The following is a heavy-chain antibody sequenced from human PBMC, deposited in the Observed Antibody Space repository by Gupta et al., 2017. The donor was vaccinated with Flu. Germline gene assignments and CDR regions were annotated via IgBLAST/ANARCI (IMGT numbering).Heavy chain of an antibody. J-gene: IGHJ6*02. D-gene: IGHD5-12*01. V-gene: IGHV3-11*01. CDR3: ARDTVDRDGMDV. CDR2: ISSFASTI. Sequence: IRQAPGKGLEWVAYISSFASTIYYADSVKGRFTISRDNAKNSLYLQINGLRVEDTAVYYCARDTVDRDGMDVWGQGTTVTVSS.